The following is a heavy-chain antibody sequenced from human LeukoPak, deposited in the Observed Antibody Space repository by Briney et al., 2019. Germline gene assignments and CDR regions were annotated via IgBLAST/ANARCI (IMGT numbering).Heavy chain of an antibody. V-gene: IGHV4-59*01. CDR3: ARVARWFGELINAFDI. CDR2: IYYSGST. CDR1: GGSISSYY. D-gene: IGHD3-10*01. Sequence: SETLSLTCTVSGGSISSYYWSWIRQPPGKGLEWIGYIYYSGSTNYNPSLKSRVTISVDTSKNQFSLELSSVTAADTAVYYCARVARWFGELINAFDIWGQGTMVTVSS. J-gene: IGHJ3*02.